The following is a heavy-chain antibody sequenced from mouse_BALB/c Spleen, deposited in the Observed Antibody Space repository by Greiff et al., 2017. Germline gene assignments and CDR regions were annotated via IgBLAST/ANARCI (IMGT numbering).Heavy chain of an antibody. CDR3: ARNYYGSSYVDY. V-gene: IGHV14-3*02. CDR2: IDPANGNT. D-gene: IGHD1-1*01. CDR1: GFNIKDTY. J-gene: IGHJ2*01. Sequence: VQLQQSGAELVKPGASVKLSCTASGFNIKDTYMHWVKQRPEQGLEWIGRIDPANGNTKYDPKFQGKATITAGTSSNTAYLQLSSLTSEDTAVYYCARNYYGSSYVDYWGQGTTLTVSS.